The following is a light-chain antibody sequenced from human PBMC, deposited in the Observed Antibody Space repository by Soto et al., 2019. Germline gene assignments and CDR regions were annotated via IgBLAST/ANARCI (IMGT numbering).Light chain of an antibody. CDR1: SSDVGGYNY. CDR2: EVN. CDR3: RSYAGRSNV. Sequence: QSVLTQPPSASGSPGQSVAISCTGTSSDVGGYNYVSWYQQHPGKAPKLMIYEVNKRPSGVPDRFSGSKSGNTASLTVSGLQAEDEDDYYFRSYAGRSNVFGTGTKVNGL. J-gene: IGLJ1*01. V-gene: IGLV2-8*01.